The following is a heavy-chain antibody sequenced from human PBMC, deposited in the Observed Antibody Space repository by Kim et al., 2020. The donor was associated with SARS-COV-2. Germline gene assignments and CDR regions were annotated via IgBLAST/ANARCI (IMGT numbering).Heavy chain of an antibody. CDR3: ARDTVRNYGPDYYGMDV. V-gene: IGHV1-46*01. Sequence: ASVKVSCKASGYTFTSYYMHWVRQAPGQGLEWMGIINPSGGSTSYAQKFQGRVTMTRDTSTSTVHMELSSLRSEDTAVYYCARDTVRNYGPDYYGMDVWGQGTTVTVSS. J-gene: IGHJ6*02. CDR1: GYTFTSYY. CDR2: INPSGGST. D-gene: IGHD1-7*01.